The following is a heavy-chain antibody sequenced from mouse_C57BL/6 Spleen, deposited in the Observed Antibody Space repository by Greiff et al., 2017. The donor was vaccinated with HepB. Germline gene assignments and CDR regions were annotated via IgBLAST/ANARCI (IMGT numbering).Heavy chain of an antibody. Sequence: EVKLMESGAELVRPGASVKLSCTASGFNIKDDYMHWVKQRPEQGLEWIGWIDPENGDTEYASKFQGKATITADTSSNTAYLQLSSLTSEDTAVYYCTSSGTSDYWGQGTSVTVSS. CDR3: TSSGTSDY. CDR2: IDPENGDT. V-gene: IGHV14-4*01. CDR1: GFNIKDDY. D-gene: IGHD4-1*01. J-gene: IGHJ4*01.